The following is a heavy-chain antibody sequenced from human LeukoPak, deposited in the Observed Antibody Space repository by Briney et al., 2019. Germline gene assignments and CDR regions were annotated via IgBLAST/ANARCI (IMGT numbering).Heavy chain of an antibody. D-gene: IGHD3-16*01. CDR1: GFTFSSYE. Sequence: PGGSLRLSCAASGFTFSSYEMNWVRQAPGKRLEWVSYISSSGSTIYYADSVKGRFTISRDNAKNSLYLQMNSLRAEDTAVYYCARDRFSDWGDYYYYMDVWGKGTTVTVSS. J-gene: IGHJ6*03. V-gene: IGHV3-48*03. CDR3: ARDRFSDWGDYYYYMDV. CDR2: ISSSGSTI.